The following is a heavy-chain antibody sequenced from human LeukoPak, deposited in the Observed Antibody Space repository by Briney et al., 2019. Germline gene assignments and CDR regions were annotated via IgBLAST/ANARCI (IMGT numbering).Heavy chain of an antibody. CDR3: ARDGRRPYDSGNYVSYYFDY. CDR1: GFTFSTYW. J-gene: IGHJ4*02. V-gene: IGHV3-7*01. CDR2: IKQDGGDK. Sequence: PGGSLRLSCSASGFTFSTYWMTWVRQAPGKGLEWVANIKQDGGDKYYVDSVKGRFSISRDNAKNSLYLQMNSLTAEDTALYYCARDGRRPYDSGNYVSYYFDYWGQGTLVTVSS. D-gene: IGHD3-3*01.